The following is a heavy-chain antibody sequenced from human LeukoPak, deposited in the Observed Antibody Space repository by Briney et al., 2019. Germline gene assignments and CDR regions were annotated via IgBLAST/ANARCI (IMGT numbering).Heavy chain of an antibody. D-gene: IGHD1-26*01. J-gene: IGHJ4*02. Sequence: ASVTASCKASGYTFTDYYIHWVRQAPGHGLEWLGWMNVKTGATSSAQKFPGRFTMPRDTSIGTASMEFSSLTSDDTADYDSARQSGTYWGLDYWGQGTLVTVSS. CDR1: GYTFTDYY. CDR3: ARQSGTYWGLDY. CDR2: MNVKTGAT. V-gene: IGHV1-2*02.